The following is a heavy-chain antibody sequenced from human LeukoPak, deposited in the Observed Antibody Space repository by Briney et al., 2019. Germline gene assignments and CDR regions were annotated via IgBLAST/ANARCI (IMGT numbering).Heavy chain of an antibody. Sequence: GGSLRLSCAASGFTFSSYAMNSVRQAPVKGLEWVSGISGSGRNTYYADSVKGRFTISRDNSNSTLYLQMNSLNAEDTAVYYCATNYYDSSGYFPDFDFWGQGALVSVSS. CDR1: GFTFSSYA. V-gene: IGHV3-23*01. CDR3: ATNYYDSSGYFPDFDF. J-gene: IGHJ4*02. CDR2: ISGSGRNT. D-gene: IGHD3-22*01.